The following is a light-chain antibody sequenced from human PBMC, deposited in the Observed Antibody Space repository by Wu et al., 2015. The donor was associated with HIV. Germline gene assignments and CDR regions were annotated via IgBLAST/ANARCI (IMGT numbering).Light chain of an antibody. Sequence: EIVMTQSPATLSLSPGERATLSCRASQSVSGSLAWYQQKPGQAPRLPIYGASTRAAGIPARFSGSGSGTEFTLTINSLQSVDFAVYYCQQYNDWPETFGQGTKVEVK. CDR3: QQYNDWPET. J-gene: IGKJ1*01. CDR1: QSVSGS. V-gene: IGKV3-15*01. CDR2: GAS.